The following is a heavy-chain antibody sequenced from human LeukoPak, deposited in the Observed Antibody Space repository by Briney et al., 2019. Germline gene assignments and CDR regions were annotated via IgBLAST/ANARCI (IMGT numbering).Heavy chain of an antibody. J-gene: IGHJ4*02. CDR2: IYPGDSDT. CDR1: GSSFTSYW. Sequence: GESLKISCQGSGSSFTSYWIGWVRQLPGKGLEWMGIIYPGDSDTRYSPSFQGQVTISADKSISTAYLQWSSLKASDTAMYYCARFADSSVFGYWGQGTLVTVSS. V-gene: IGHV5-51*01. D-gene: IGHD3-22*01. CDR3: ARFADSSVFGY.